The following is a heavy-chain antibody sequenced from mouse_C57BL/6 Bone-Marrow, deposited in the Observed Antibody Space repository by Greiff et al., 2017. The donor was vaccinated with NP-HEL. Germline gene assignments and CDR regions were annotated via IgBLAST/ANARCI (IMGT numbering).Heavy chain of an antibody. CDR2: ISDGGSYT. J-gene: IGHJ2*01. V-gene: IGHV5-4*01. CDR3: ARDWGWDEGDFDY. Sequence: EVKLMESGGGLVKPGGSLKLSCAASGFTFSSYAMSWVRQTPEKRLEWVATISDGGSYTYYPDNVKGRFTISRDNAKNNLYLQMSHLKSEDTAMYYCARDWGWDEGDFDYWGQGTTLTVSS. D-gene: IGHD4-1*01. CDR1: GFTFSSYA.